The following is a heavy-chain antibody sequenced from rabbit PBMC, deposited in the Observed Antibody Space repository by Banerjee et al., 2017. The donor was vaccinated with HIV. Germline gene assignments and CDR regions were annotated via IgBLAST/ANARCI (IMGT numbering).Heavy chain of an antibody. V-gene: IGHV1S40*01. CDR2: IYVSVSGIT. J-gene: IGHJ4*01. CDR3: ARYDYDSGYAFNL. D-gene: IGHD1-1*01. CDR1: GFSFSSSYY. Sequence: QSLEESGGGLVQPEGSLTLTCTASGFSFSSSYYMCWVRQAPGKGLELIACIYVSVSGITYYASWSKGRFTISKTSSTTVTLQMTSLTAADTATYFCARYDYDSGYAFNLWGPGTLVTVS.